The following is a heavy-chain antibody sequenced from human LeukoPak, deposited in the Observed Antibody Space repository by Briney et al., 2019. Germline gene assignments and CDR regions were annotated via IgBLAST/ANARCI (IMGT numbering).Heavy chain of an antibody. CDR2: INAGNGNT. V-gene: IGHV1-3*01. J-gene: IGHJ4*02. Sequence: ASVKVSCKASGYTFTSYAMHWVRQAPGQRLEWMGWINAGNGNTKYSQKFQGRVTITRDTSASTAYMELSSLRSEDTAVYYCARGLNRKQRLVLGDYWGQGTLVTVSS. CDR1: GYTFTSYA. D-gene: IGHD6-13*01. CDR3: ARGLNRKQRLVLGDY.